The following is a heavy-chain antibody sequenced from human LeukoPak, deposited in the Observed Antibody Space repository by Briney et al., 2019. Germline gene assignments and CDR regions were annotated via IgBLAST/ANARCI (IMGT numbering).Heavy chain of an antibody. CDR3: ARRSGSDALDI. J-gene: IGHJ3*02. D-gene: IGHD3-10*01. V-gene: IGHV5-51*01. CDR2: IYPGDSYT. CDR1: GYSFTSYW. Sequence: GESLKISCKGSGYSFTSYWIAWVRHMPGQSLEWIGVIYPGDSYTTYSPSFQGRVTISADQSISTAYLQWRSLKASDTAMYYCARRSGSDALDIWGQGTMVTVSS.